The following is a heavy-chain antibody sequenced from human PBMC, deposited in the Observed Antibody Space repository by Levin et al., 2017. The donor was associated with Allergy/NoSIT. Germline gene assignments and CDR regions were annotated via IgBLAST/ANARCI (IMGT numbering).Heavy chain of an antibody. CDR2: ISVNSGDT. Sequence: VASVKVSCKASGYAFSNYGISWVRQAPGQGLEWMGWISVNSGDTNYAQKIQGRVTMTTDTSTTTAYMELRSLTSDDTAVYYCASAHPRYESSGRWFDPWGQGTLVTVSS. CDR3: ASAHPRYESSGRWFDP. J-gene: IGHJ5*02. D-gene: IGHD3-22*01. CDR1: GYAFSNYG. V-gene: IGHV1-18*01.